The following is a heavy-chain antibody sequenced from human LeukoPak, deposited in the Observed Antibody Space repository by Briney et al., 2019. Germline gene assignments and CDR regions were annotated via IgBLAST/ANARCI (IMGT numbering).Heavy chain of an antibody. CDR2: INHSGST. CDR3: ARTPFDFWSGYYSY. D-gene: IGHD3-3*01. CDR1: GGSFSGYY. V-gene: IGHV4-34*01. J-gene: IGHJ4*02. Sequence: PSETLSLTCAVYGGSFSGYYWSWIRKPPGKGLEWIGEINHSGSTNYNPSLKSRVTISVDTSKNQFSLKLNSVTAADTAVYYCARTPFDFWSGYYSYWGQGNLVTVSS.